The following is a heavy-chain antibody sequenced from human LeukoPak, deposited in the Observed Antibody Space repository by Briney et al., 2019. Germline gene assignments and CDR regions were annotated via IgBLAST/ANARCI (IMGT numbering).Heavy chain of an antibody. Sequence: SETLSLTCTVSGGSISSSSYYWGWIRQPPGKGLEWIGSIYYSGSTYYNPSLKSRVTISVDTSKNQFSLKLSSVTAPDTAVYYCARHEDRNWYFDHWGQGTLVTVSS. CDR2: IYYSGST. V-gene: IGHV4-39*01. D-gene: IGHD1-1*01. J-gene: IGHJ4*02. CDR1: GGSISSSSYY. CDR3: ARHEDRNWYFDH.